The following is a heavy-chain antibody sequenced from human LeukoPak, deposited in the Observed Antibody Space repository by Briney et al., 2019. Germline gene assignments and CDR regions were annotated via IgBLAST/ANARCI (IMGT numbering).Heavy chain of an antibody. CDR3: ARIGARAVALINLTHAFDI. CDR2: IHQDGSEK. Sequence: GGSLRLSCAASGFTFNNYWMSWVRQAPGKGLEWVANIHQDGSEKRYVGSVKGRFTISRDNAKNSLDLQMSSLRAEDTALYYCARIGARAVALINLTHAFDIWGQGTMVAVSS. CDR1: GFTFNNYW. J-gene: IGHJ3*02. D-gene: IGHD3-10*01. V-gene: IGHV3-7*01.